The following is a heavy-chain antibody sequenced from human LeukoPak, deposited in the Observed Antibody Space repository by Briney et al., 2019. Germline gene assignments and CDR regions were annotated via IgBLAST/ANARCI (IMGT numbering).Heavy chain of an antibody. D-gene: IGHD3-10*01. CDR3: AKGTPAPYYYGSGSSFDY. CDR2: ISYDGSNK. V-gene: IGHV3-30*18. J-gene: IGHJ4*02. CDR1: GFTFSCYG. Sequence: GGSLRLSFAASGFTFSCYGMHWVRPAPGKGLEWVAVISYDGSNKYYADSVKGRFTISRDNSKNTLYLQMNSLRAEDTAVYYCAKGTPAPYYYGSGSSFDYWGQGTLVTVSS.